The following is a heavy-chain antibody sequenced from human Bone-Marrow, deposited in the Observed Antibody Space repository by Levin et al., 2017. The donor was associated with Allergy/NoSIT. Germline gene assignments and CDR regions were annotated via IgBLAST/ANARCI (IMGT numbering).Heavy chain of an antibody. V-gene: IGHV3-30*18. CDR3: VKDDTSGAFR. Sequence: PGGSLRLSCAASGFSFSRYGMHWVRQAPGKGLEWVAVILYDGSDKYYADSVKGRFNISRDNSKNSVYLQMNSLRVEDTALYYCVKDDTSGAFRWGPGTLVTVSS. J-gene: IGHJ4*02. CDR1: GFSFSRYG. D-gene: IGHD3-22*01. CDR2: ILYDGSDK.